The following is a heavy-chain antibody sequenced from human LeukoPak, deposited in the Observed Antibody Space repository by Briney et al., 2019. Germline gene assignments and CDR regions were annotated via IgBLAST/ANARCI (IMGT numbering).Heavy chain of an antibody. CDR2: VYYSGST. Sequence: SETLSLTCTVSVGSISSSSYYWGWIRQPPGKGLEWIGSVYYSGSTYYNPSLKTRVTISVDTSRNQFSLNLNSVTAADTAVYYCASSGAGSKWDPNFENWGQGVLVAVSS. J-gene: IGHJ4*02. CDR3: ASSGAGSKWDPNFEN. CDR1: VGSISSSSYY. V-gene: IGHV4-39*01. D-gene: IGHD1-26*01.